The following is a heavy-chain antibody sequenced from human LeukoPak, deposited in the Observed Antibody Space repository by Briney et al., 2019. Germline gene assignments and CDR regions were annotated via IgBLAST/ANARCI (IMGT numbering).Heavy chain of an antibody. CDR1: GYTFTSYD. Sequence: ASVKVSCKASGYTFTSYDINWVRQATGQGLEWMGWMNPNSGNTGYAQKFQGRVTMTRNTSISTAYMELSSLRSEDTAVYYCAGGGGASSYWYFDLWAVAPWSLSPQ. V-gene: IGHV1-8*01. CDR2: MNPNSGNT. CDR3: AGGGGASSYWYFDL. J-gene: IGHJ2*01. D-gene: IGHD4-23*01.